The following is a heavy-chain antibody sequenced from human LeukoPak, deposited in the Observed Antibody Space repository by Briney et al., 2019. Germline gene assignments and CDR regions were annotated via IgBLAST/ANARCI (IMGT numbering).Heavy chain of an antibody. CDR2: ISYDGSNK. J-gene: IGHJ3*02. CDR1: GFTFSSYG. CDR3: AKLLTGETGEAFDI. Sequence: GGSLRLSCAASGFTFSSYGMHWVRQAPGKGLEWVAVISYDGSNKYYADSVKGRFTISRDNSKNTLYLQMNSLRAEDTAVYYCAKLLTGETGEAFDIWGQGTMVTVSS. D-gene: IGHD1-14*01. V-gene: IGHV3-30*18.